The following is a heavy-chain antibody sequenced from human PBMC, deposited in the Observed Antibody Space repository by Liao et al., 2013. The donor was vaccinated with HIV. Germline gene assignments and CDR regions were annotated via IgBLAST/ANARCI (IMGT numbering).Heavy chain of an antibody. CDR2: ISYFGST. D-gene: IGHD5-24*01. J-gene: IGHJ2*01. V-gene: IGHV4-59*12. CDR1: GGSISSYY. Sequence: QVQLQESGPGLVKPSETLSLTCTVSGGSISSYYWSWIRQPPGKGLEWIGYISYFGSTNYNPSLKSRVTMSVDTSKNQFSLKVSSVTAADTAVYYCARARRDDKNLAYWYFDLWGRGTLVTVSS. CDR3: ARARRDDKNLAYWYFDL.